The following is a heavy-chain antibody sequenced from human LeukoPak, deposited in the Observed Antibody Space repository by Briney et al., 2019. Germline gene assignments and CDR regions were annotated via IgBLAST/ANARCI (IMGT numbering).Heavy chain of an antibody. Sequence: ASVKVSCTASGGTFSSYAISWVRQAPGQGLEWMGGIIPIFGTANYAQKFQGRVTITADESTSTAYMELSSLRSEDTAVYYCAGPGVYYFDYWGQGTLVTVSS. CDR2: IIPIFGTA. V-gene: IGHV1-69*13. CDR1: GGTFSSYA. D-gene: IGHD6-13*01. CDR3: AGPGVYYFDY. J-gene: IGHJ4*02.